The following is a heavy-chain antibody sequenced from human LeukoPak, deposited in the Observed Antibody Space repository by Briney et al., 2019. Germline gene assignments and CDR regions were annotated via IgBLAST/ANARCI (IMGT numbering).Heavy chain of an antibody. CDR1: GGTVSNYY. CDR3: ARHFAYSSSSYFDY. V-gene: IGHV4-59*08. CDR2: VYYTGST. Sequence: SETLSLTCRASGGTVSNYYWSWIRQPPGKGLEWVGDVYYTGSTNYNPSLKSRVTMFEDKSKNQFSLRLCSVTVADTAVYYCARHFAYSSSSYFDYWGQGSLVTVSS. J-gene: IGHJ4*02. D-gene: IGHD6-6*01.